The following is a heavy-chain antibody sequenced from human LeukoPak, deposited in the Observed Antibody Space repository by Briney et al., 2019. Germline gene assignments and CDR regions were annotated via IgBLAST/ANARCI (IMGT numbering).Heavy chain of an antibody. J-gene: IGHJ5*02. Sequence: SETLSITCAVYGGSFSGYYWSWIRQPPGKGLEWIGEINHSGSTYYNPSLKSRVTISVDTSKNQFSLKLSSVTAADTAVYYCAREVVVTAIVPKYNWFDPWGQGTLVTVSS. CDR3: AREVVVTAIVPKYNWFDP. D-gene: IGHD2-21*02. V-gene: IGHV4-34*01. CDR2: INHSGST. CDR1: GGSFSGYY.